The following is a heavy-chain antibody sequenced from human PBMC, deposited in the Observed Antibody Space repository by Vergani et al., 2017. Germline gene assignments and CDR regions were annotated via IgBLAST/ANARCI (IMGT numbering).Heavy chain of an antibody. CDR2: TYYRSKWYN. V-gene: IGHV6-1*01. D-gene: IGHD5-24*01. CDR3: ARVPGDGYNNQQCFDY. J-gene: IGHJ4*02. CDR1: GDSVSSNSAA. Sequence: QVQLQQSGPGLVKPSQTLSLTCAISGDSVSSNSAAWNWIRQSPSRGLEWLGRTYYRSKWYNDYALSVKSRITINPDSSKNQFSLQLNSVSPEDTAVYYCARVPGDGYNNQQCFDYWGQGSLVTVSS.